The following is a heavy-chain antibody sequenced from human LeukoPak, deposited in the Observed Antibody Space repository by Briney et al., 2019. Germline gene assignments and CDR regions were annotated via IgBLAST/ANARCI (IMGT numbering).Heavy chain of an antibody. J-gene: IGHJ6*03. CDR1: GYTFTSYD. D-gene: IGHD3-3*01. V-gene: IGHV1-8*01. CDR2: MNPNSGNT. Sequence: ASVKVSCKASGYTFTSYDINWVRQATGQGLEWMGWMNPNSGNTGYAQKFQGRVTMTRNTSISTAYMELSSLRSEDTAVYYCARARYYDFWSGYYRKGRDGISLYYYYYMDVWGKGTTVTVSS. CDR3: ARARYYDFWSGYYRKGRDGISLYYYYYMDV.